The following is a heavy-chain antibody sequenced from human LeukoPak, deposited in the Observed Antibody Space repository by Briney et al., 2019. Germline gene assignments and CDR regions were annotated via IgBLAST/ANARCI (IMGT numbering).Heavy chain of an antibody. V-gene: IGHV3-23*01. Sequence: GGSLRLSCAASGFTVSSNYMSWVRQAPGKGLEWVSGISGSGGSTYYADSVKGRFTISRDNSKNTLYLQMDSLRAEDTAVYYCASAGPLRYFDWSPGIWGQGALVTVSS. CDR3: ASAGPLRYFDWSPGI. D-gene: IGHD3-9*01. J-gene: IGHJ4*02. CDR2: ISGSGGST. CDR1: GFTVSSNY.